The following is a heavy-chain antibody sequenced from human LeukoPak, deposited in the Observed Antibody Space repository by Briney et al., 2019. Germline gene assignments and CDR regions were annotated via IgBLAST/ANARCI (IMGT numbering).Heavy chain of an antibody. Sequence: GGSLRLSCAASGFTFSSYAIHWVRQAPGKGLEWVAVIAIDGINKYYADSVKGRVTLSRDNSKNTVYLQMSSLRVADTGVYYCGRGFSNWSLDYWGQGTLITVSS. CDR2: IAIDGINK. V-gene: IGHV3-30-3*01. CDR1: GFTFSSYA. D-gene: IGHD6-13*01. J-gene: IGHJ4*02. CDR3: GRGFSNWSLDY.